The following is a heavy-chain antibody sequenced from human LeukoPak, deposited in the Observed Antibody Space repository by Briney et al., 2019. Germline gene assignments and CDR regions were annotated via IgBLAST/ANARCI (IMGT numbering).Heavy chain of an antibody. CDR3: ARGLYYYGSGSYPRRGQYYFDY. D-gene: IGHD3-10*01. J-gene: IGHJ4*02. CDR1: GFIFSTYT. Sequence: PGGSLRLSCAASGFIFSTYTMNWVRQAPGKGLEWVSYISSSSNTIYYADSVKGRFTISRDNAKNSLYLQMNSLRAEDTAVYYCARGLYYYGSGSYPRRGQYYFDYWGQGTLVTVSS. V-gene: IGHV3-48*01. CDR2: ISSSSNTI.